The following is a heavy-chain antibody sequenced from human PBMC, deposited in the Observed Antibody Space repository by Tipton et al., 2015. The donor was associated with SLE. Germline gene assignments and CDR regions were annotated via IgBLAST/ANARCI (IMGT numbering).Heavy chain of an antibody. V-gene: IGHV4-38-2*01. D-gene: IGHD6-19*01. Sequence: LRLSCAVFNHSLSSAYRWGWIRQPPGKGLEWIGTISNSGNTYYSPSLKSRVTMSVDTSKNQFSLKLRSVTAADTAIYYCARGGYSSGWYGDYFVYCGQGTLVTVSS. J-gene: IGHJ4*02. CDR3: ARGGYSSGWYGDYFVY. CDR2: ISNSGNT. CDR1: NHSLSSAYR.